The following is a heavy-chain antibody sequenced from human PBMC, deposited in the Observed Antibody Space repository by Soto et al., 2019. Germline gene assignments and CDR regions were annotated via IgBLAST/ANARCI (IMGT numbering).Heavy chain of an antibody. CDR3: ARSVTMVRGVITANYYYYMDV. J-gene: IGHJ6*03. D-gene: IGHD3-10*01. CDR2: IIPILGIA. V-gene: IGHV1-69*02. CDR1: GGTLSSYT. Sequence: SVKVSCEASGGTLSSYTISWVRQAPGQGLEWMGRIIPILGIANYAQKFQGRVTITADKSTSTAYMELSSLRSEDTAVYYCARSVTMVRGVITANYYYYMDVWGKGTTVTVSS.